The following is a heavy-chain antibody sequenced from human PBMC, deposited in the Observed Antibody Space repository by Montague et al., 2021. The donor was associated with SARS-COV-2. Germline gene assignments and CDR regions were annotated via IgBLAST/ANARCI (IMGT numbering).Heavy chain of an antibody. D-gene: IGHD6-19*01. CDR1: GGSISSYY. V-gene: IGHV4-59*08. CDR3: ARQSGRLWGIAVAGAFDY. CDR2: IYYSGST. J-gene: IGHJ4*02. Sequence: SETLSLTCTVSGGSISSYYWSWIRQPPGKGLEWIGYIYYSGSTNYNPSLKSRVTISVDTSKNQISLKLSPVTAADTAVDYCARQSGRLWGIAVAGAFDYWGQGTLVTVSS.